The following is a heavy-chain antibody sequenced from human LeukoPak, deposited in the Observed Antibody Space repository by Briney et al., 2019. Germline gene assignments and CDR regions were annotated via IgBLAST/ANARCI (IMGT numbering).Heavy chain of an antibody. Sequence: SETLSLTCTVSGGSISSYHWSWIRQPPGKGLEWIGYIYYSGSTNYNPSLKSRVTISVDTSKNQFSLKLSSVTAADTAVYYCASWGSGVGAFDIWGQGTMVTVSS. V-gene: IGHV4-59*01. CDR1: GGSISSYH. CDR2: IYYSGST. D-gene: IGHD3-10*01. J-gene: IGHJ3*02. CDR3: ASWGSGVGAFDI.